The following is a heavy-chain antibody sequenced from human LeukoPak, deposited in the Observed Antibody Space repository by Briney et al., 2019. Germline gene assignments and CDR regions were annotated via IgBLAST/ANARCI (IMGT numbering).Heavy chain of an antibody. V-gene: IGHV1-18*04. CDR2: ISAYNGNT. D-gene: IGHD2-15*01. CDR1: GYTFTSYG. CDR3: ARDGWEVVPATGNDGTRKTYYYYGMDV. J-gene: IGHJ6*04. Sequence: ASVKVSCKASGYTFTSYGISWVRQAPGQGLEWMGWISAYNGNTNYAQKFQGRLTMITDTSTSTAYMELRSLTSDDTAVYYCARDGWEVVPATGNDGTRKTYYYYGMDVWGKGTTVTVSS.